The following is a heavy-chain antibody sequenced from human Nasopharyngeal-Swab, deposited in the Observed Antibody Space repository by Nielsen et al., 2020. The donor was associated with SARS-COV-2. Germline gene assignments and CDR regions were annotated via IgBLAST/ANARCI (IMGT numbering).Heavy chain of an antibody. CDR2: ISWDGGST. V-gene: IGHV3-43*01. J-gene: IGHJ6*02. CDR1: GFTFDDYT. D-gene: IGHD6-13*01. Sequence: GESLKISCAASGFTFDDYTMHWVRQAPGKGLEWVSLISWDGGSTYYADSVKGRFTISRDNSKNSLYLQMNSLRTEDTALYYCAKDIYSSSWTPWYYYYGMDVWGQGTTVTVS. CDR3: AKDIYSSSWTPWYYYYGMDV.